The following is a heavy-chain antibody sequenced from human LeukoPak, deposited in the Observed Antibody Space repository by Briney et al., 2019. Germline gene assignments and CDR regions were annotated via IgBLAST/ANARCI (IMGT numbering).Heavy chain of an antibody. CDR1: GGTFSSYA. Sequence: SVKVSCKASGGTFSSYAISWVRQAPGQGLEWMGRIIPILGIANYAQKFQGRVTITADKSTSTAYMELSSLRSEDTAVYYCARDREGAHYFDYWGQGTLVTVSS. J-gene: IGHJ4*02. CDR3: ARDREGAHYFDY. CDR2: IIPILGIA. V-gene: IGHV1-69*04. D-gene: IGHD1-26*01.